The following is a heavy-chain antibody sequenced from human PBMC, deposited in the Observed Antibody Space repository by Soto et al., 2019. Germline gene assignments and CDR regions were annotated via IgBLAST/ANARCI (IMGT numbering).Heavy chain of an antibody. J-gene: IGHJ5*02. CDR2: VFYTGAT. D-gene: IGHD3-10*01. V-gene: IGHV4-31*02. CDR1: GDSISSRSHY. CDR3: AREGRHSGGMRESWFDP. Sequence: SQTLSLTCAVSGDSISSRSHYWNWIRRVPGKGLEFIGYVFYTGATYYNPSLRGRISMSVDTSKNQFSLTLRSVTAADTAIYYCAREGRHSGGMRESWFDPWGQGTQVTVSS.